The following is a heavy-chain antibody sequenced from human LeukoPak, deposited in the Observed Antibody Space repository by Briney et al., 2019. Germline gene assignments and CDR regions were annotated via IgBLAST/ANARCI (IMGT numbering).Heavy chain of an antibody. CDR1: GYTFTTYF. CDR2: FKPNTRTA. Sequence: ASVKVSCKASGYTFTTYFLHWVRQAPGQGLEWMGIFKPNTRTAHQGLRFRDRVRMTGDMSTSTVFLELNSLRSDDTAVYYCVREKDVGTYDYWGQGTLVTVST. V-gene: IGHV1-46*01. CDR3: VREKDVGTYDY. J-gene: IGHJ4*01. D-gene: IGHD7-27*01.